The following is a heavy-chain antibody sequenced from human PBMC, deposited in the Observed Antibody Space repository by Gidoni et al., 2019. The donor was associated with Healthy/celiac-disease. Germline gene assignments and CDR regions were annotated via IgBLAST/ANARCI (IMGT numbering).Heavy chain of an antibody. CDR2: ISYDGSNK. CDR3: ARRSYGDYVLDAFDI. CDR1: GFTFSSYG. V-gene: IGHV3-30-3*01. J-gene: IGHJ3*02. Sequence: QVQLVESGGGVVQPGRSLRLSCAASGFTFSSYGMHWVRQAPGKGLEWVAVISYDGSNKYYADSVKGRFTISRDNSKNTLYLQMNSLRAEDTAVYYCARRSYGDYVLDAFDIWGQGTMVTVSS. D-gene: IGHD4-17*01.